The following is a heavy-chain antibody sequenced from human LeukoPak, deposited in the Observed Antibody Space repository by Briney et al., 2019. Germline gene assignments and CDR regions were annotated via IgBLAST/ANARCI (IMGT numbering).Heavy chain of an antibody. CDR3: ARTAGIAVAGSRQYFDY. Sequence: SETLSLTCSLSGGYISSSSYYWGWVRQPPGKGLGWIGCFYYTGNTYYNPSLKSRVTISVDTSKNELSLNLRSVTAADTAVYYCARTAGIAVAGSRQYFDYWGQGMLVTVSS. CDR2: FYYTGNT. D-gene: IGHD6-19*01. J-gene: IGHJ4*02. CDR1: GGYISSSSYY. V-gene: IGHV4-39*01.